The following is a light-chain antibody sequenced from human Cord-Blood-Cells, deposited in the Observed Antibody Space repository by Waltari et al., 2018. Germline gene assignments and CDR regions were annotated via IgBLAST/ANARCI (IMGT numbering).Light chain of an antibody. V-gene: IGKV1-33*01. J-gene: IGKJ3*01. CDR2: DAS. Sequence: DIQMTQSPSSLSASVGDRVTITCQASQAISNYLNWYQQKPGKAPKLLIYDASNLETGVPSRFSGSGSGTDFTFTISSLQPEDIATYYWQQYDNLFTFGPGTKVDIK. CDR1: QAISNY. CDR3: QQYDNLFT.